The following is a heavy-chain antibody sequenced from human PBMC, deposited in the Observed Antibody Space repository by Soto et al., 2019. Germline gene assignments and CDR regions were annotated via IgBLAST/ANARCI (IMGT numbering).Heavy chain of an antibody. D-gene: IGHD6-19*01. CDR3: ERDEMSSGPDAFDI. CDR2: ISAYNGNT. CDR1: GYTFTSYG. V-gene: IGHV1-18*01. Sequence: ASVKVSCKASGYTFTSYGISWVRQAPGQGLEWMGWISAYNGNTNYAQKLQGRVTMTTDTSTSTAYMELRSLRSDDTAVYYCERDEMSSGPDAFDIWGQGTMVTVSS. J-gene: IGHJ3*02.